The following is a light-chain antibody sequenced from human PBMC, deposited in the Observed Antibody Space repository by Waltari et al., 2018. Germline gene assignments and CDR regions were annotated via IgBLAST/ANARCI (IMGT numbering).Light chain of an antibody. CDR1: SSAVGGYNY. Sequence: QSALTQPAPVSGSPGQPITISCPGTSSAVGGYNYVSWYQQHPAKAPKLMIYEVSNRPAGVSNRFSGSKSGNTASLTISGLQAEDEADYYCSSYTSSSTRVFGTGTKVTVL. CDR2: EVS. CDR3: SSYTSSSTRV. V-gene: IGLV2-14*01. J-gene: IGLJ1*01.